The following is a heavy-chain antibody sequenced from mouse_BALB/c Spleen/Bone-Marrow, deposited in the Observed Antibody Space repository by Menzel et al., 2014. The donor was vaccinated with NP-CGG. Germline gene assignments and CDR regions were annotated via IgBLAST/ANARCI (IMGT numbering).Heavy chain of an antibody. CDR3: ARFYYGNPTGYFDY. CDR1: GYTFSSYW. J-gene: IGHJ2*01. V-gene: IGHV1-9*01. Sequence: VQLQQSGAELMKPGASMKISCKATGYTFSSYWIEWVKQRPGHGLEWIGEILPGSGSTNYNEQFKGKATFTADASSSTAYMELSSLTSEDSAVYYCARFYYGNPTGYFDYWGQGTTRTVSS. CDR2: ILPGSGST. D-gene: IGHD2-1*01.